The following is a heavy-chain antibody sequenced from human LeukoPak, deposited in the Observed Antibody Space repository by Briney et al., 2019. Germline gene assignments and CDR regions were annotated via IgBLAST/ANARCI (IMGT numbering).Heavy chain of an antibody. Sequence: GGSLRLSCAASGFTFSSYGMHWVRQAPGKGLEWVAFIRYDGSNKYYADSVKGRFTISRDNSKNTLYLQMNSLRAEDTAVYYCAKFNYYDSSGYRWFDPWGQGTLVTVFS. CDR1: GFTFSSYG. CDR2: IRYDGSNK. V-gene: IGHV3-30*02. D-gene: IGHD3-22*01. CDR3: AKFNYYDSSGYRWFDP. J-gene: IGHJ5*02.